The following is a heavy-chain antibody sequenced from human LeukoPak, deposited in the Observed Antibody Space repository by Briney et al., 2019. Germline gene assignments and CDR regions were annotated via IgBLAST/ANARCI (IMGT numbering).Heavy chain of an antibody. V-gene: IGHV3-23*01. CDR1: GFTLNNYA. CDR2: ISGSGGST. D-gene: IGHD3-10*01. J-gene: IGHJ4*02. CDR3: ATTQPGGSYWDLTY. Sequence: GGSLRLSCAASGFTLNNYAMNWVRQAPGKGLEWVSAISGSGGSTYYADSVKGRFTISRDNSKNTLYLQMNSLRAENTAVYHCATTQPGGSYWDLTYWGQGALVTVSS.